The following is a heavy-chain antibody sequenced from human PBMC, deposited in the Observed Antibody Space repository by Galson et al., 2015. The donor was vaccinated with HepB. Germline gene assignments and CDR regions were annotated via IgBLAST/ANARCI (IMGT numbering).Heavy chain of an antibody. CDR3: AHETYYYGSGSPAFDY. CDR1: GFSLSTSGVG. CDR2: IYWDDDK. V-gene: IGHV2-5*02. Sequence: PALVKPTQTLTLTCTFSGFSLSTSGVGVGWIRQPPGKALEWLALIYWDDDKRYSPSLKSRLTITKDTSKNQVVLTMTNMDPVDTATYYCAHETYYYGSGSPAFDYWGQGTLVTVSS. D-gene: IGHD3-10*01. J-gene: IGHJ4*02.